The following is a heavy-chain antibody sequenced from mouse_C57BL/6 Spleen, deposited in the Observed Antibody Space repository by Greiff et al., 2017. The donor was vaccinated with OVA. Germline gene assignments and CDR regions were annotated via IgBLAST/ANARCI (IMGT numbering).Heavy chain of an antibody. CDR2: ISSGGSYT. CDR1: GFTFSSYG. V-gene: IGHV5-6*01. J-gene: IGHJ1*03. Sequence: EVNVVESGGDLVKPGGSLKLSCAASGFTFSSYGMSWVRQTPDKRLEWVATISSGGSYTYYPASVKGRFTISRDNAKNTLYLQMSSLKAEDTAMYDGARCGTVVATGYFDVWGTGTTVTVSS. D-gene: IGHD1-1*01. CDR3: ARCGTVVATGYFDV.